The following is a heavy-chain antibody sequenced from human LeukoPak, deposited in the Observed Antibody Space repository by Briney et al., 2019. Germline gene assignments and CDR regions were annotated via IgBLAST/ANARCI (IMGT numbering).Heavy chain of an antibody. V-gene: IGHV3-53*01. CDR1: GFIVSSNY. D-gene: IGHD3-10*01. Sequence: GGSLRLSCAASGFIVSSNYMSWVRQAPGKGLEWVSVIYSGGSTYNADSVKGRFTISRDNSKNTLYLQMNSLRAEDTAVYYCAREDGFGDFDYWGQGTLVTVSS. CDR2: IYSGGST. J-gene: IGHJ4*02. CDR3: AREDGFGDFDY.